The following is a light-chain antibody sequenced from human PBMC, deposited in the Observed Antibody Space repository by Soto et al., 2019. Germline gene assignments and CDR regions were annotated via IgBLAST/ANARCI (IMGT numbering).Light chain of an antibody. CDR2: DAS. J-gene: IGKJ4*01. CDR1: QSVSSY. V-gene: IGKV3-11*01. CDR3: QQRSYWPLP. Sequence: EIVLTQSPATLSLSPGGRATLSCSASQSVSSYLAWYQHKPGKAPSLLIYDASNRATGIQARFSRSGSGTEFTLIMSSREPEDFAVYYCQQRSYWPLPFGGGTKGQSK.